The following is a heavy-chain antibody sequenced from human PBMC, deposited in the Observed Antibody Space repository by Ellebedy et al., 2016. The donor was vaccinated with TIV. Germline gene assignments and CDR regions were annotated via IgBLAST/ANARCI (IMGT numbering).Heavy chain of an antibody. CDR1: EFTFSYYG. V-gene: IGHV3-48*02. J-gene: IGHJ3*02. D-gene: IGHD1-26*01. CDR2: IVGTGTTT. Sequence: GESLKISXAASEFTFSYYGMNWVRQAAGKGLEWISYIVGTGTTTYYADSVKGRFTISRDNSKNSLFLQMDSLRDDDTAVYYCARRGNYLGDAFDIWGQGAMVIVSS. CDR3: ARRGNYLGDAFDI.